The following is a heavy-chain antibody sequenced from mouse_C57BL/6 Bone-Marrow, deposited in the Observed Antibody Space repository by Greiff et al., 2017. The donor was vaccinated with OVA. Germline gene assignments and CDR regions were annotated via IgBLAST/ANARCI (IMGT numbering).Heavy chain of an antibody. V-gene: IGHV1-55*01. CDR3: ARFLYSIYWYFDV. D-gene: IGHD2-5*01. J-gene: IGHJ1*03. CDR1: GYTFTSYW. Sequence: VQLQQPGAELVKPGASVKMSCKASGYTFTSYWITWVKQRPGQGLEWIGDIYPGSGSTYYNEKFKSKATLTVDTSSSTAYMQLSSLTSEASAVYCCARFLYSIYWYFDVWGTWPTVSASS. CDR2: IYPGSGST.